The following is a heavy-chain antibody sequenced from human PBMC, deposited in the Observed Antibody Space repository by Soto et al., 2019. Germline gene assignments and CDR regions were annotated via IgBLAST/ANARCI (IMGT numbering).Heavy chain of an antibody. D-gene: IGHD4-17*01. J-gene: IGHJ4*02. CDR3: ARVDYGGNSETVDY. Sequence: SETLSLTCTVSGGSISSGDYYWSWIRQPPGEGLEWIGCIYYSGSTYYNPSLKSRVTISVDTSKNQVSLKLSSVTAADTAVYYCARVDYGGNSETVDYWGQGTLVTVSS. CDR2: IYYSGST. V-gene: IGHV4-30-4*01. CDR1: GGSISSGDYY.